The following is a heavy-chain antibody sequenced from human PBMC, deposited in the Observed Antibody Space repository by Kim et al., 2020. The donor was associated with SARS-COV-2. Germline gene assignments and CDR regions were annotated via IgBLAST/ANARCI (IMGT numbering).Heavy chain of an antibody. V-gene: IGHV3-21*04. CDR2: ISSSSGYI. D-gene: IGHD2-21*01. CDR3: ARDPYGGDLCAYYYGMDV. J-gene: IGHJ6*02. CDR1: GFTFSSYS. Sequence: GGSLRLSCAASGFTFSSYSMNWVRQAPGKGLEWVSSISSSSGYIYYADSVKGRFTFSRDNAKNSLYLQMNSLRAEDTAVYYCARDPYGGDLCAYYYGMDVRGQGTTVTVSS.